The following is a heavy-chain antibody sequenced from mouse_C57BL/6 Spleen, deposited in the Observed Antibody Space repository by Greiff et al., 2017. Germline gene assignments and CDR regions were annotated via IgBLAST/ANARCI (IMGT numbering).Heavy chain of an antibody. CDR2: IDPSDSYT. V-gene: IGHV1-69*01. J-gene: IGHJ2*01. CDR1: GYTFTSYW. CDR3: ARSRVTTGYYFDY. Sequence: LQESGAELVMPGASVKLSCKASGYTFTSYWMHWVKQRPGQGLEWIGEIDPSDSYTNYNQKFKGKSTLTVDKSSSTAYMQLSSLTSEDSAVYYCARSRVTTGYYFDYWGQGTTLTVSS. D-gene: IGHD1-1*01.